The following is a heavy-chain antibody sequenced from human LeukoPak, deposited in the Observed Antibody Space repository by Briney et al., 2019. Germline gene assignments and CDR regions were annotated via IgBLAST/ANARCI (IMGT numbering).Heavy chain of an antibody. D-gene: IGHD6-19*01. Sequence: GGSLRLSCAASGFTFSSYAMSWVRQAPGKGLEWVSAISGGGGSTYYADSVKGRFTISRDNSKNTLYLQMNSLRAEDTAVYYCAKVGSSGWYVGYWGQGTLVTVSS. CDR2: ISGGGGST. V-gene: IGHV3-23*01. J-gene: IGHJ4*02. CDR1: GFTFSSYA. CDR3: AKVGSSGWYVGY.